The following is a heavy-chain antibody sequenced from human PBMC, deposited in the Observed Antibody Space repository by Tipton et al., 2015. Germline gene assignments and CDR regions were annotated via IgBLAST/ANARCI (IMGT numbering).Heavy chain of an antibody. Sequence: SLRLSCAASGLTFSSYGMHWVRQAPGKGLEWVAVIWYDGSHKYYADSVKGRFTISRDNTKNSLYLQMNSLRAEDTAVYYCAKDLGWVAGFDYWGQGTLVTVSS. CDR1: GLTFSSYG. J-gene: IGHJ4*02. CDR2: IWYDGSHK. D-gene: IGHD2-15*01. CDR3: AKDLGWVAGFDY. V-gene: IGHV3-33*03.